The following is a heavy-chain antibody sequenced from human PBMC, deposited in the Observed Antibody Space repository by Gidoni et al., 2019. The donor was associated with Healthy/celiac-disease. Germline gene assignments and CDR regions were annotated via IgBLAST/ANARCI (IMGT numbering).Heavy chain of an antibody. D-gene: IGHD3-3*01. CDR2: IYYSGST. Sequence: QLQLQASGPGLVKPSETLSLTCPVSGGSISSSSYYWGWIRQPPGKGLEWIGSIYYSGSTYYNPSLKSRVTISVDTSKNQFSLKLSSVTAADTAVYYCARDKVCGVVNTWGQGTLVTVSS. V-gene: IGHV4-39*07. J-gene: IGHJ5*02. CDR1: GGSISSSSYY. CDR3: ARDKVCGVVNT.